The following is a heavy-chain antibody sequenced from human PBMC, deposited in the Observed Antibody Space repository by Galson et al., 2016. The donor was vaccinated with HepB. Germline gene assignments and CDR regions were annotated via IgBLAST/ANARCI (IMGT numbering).Heavy chain of an antibody. V-gene: IGHV1-69*06. CDR3: ARGATAGARVWFDP. CDR1: GGTFNSYV. Sequence: SVKVSCKASGGTFNSYVINWVRQAPGHGLEWMGGITPIFGSATYAQKFQGRVTITAVKSAHTVYMELRSLRSEDTAVYYCARGATAGARVWFDPWGQGTLVTVSS. J-gene: IGHJ5*02. CDR2: ITPIFGSA. D-gene: IGHD1-26*01.